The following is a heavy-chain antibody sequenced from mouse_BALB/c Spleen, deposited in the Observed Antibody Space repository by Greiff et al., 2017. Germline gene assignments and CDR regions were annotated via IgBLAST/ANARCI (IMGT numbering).Heavy chain of an antibody. D-gene: IGHD2-14*01. CDR1: GFTFSSYA. Sequence: EVQLVESGGGLVKPGGSLTLSCAASGFTFSSYAMSWVRQTPEKGLEWLATISSGGSSTYYPASVKGRFTISRNNAKNTLYMQMSSLRSEDTTMYYCGRQDRYDEGVWIAYWGQGTLVTVSA. CDR3: GRQDRYDEGVWIAY. CDR2: ISSGGSST. J-gene: IGHJ3*01. V-gene: IGHV5-9-3*01.